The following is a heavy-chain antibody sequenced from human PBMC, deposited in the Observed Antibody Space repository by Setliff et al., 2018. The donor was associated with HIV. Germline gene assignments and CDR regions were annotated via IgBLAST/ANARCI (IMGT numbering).Heavy chain of an antibody. D-gene: IGHD3-10*01. Sequence: GGSLRLSCAASGFTFSDHYMDWVRQAPGKGLEWVGRSRKKANSYTTEYAASVKGRFTIPRDDSKNSLYLQMNSLKTEDTAVYYCARGRLLWSGSYYYYYMDVGGKGTTVTVSS. J-gene: IGHJ6*03. CDR1: GFTFSDHY. CDR3: ARGRLLWSGSYYYYYMDV. CDR2: SRKKANSYTT. V-gene: IGHV3-72*01.